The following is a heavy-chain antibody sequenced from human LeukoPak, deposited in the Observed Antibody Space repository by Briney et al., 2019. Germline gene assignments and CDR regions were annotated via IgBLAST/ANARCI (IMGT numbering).Heavy chain of an antibody. CDR3: ARFTMVRGVIGAPDY. CDR2: IYYSGST. D-gene: IGHD3-10*01. CDR1: GGSISSSSYY. Sequence: SETLSLTCTVSGGSISSSSYYWGWIRQPPGKGLEWIGSIYYSGSTNYNPSLKSRVTISVDTSKNQFSLKLSSVTAADTAVYYCARFTMVRGVIGAPDYWGQGTLVTVSS. V-gene: IGHV4-39*07. J-gene: IGHJ4*02.